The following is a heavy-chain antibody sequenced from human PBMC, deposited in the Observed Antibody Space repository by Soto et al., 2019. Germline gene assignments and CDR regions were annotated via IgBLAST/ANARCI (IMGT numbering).Heavy chain of an antibody. Sequence: QVQLVESGGGVVQPGRSLRLSCAASGFTFSSNGMHWVRQAPGKGLEWVAVISYDGSNKYYADTVKVRFTISRDNSKNSLYLQMNSMRAKDTAVYYWAKDGGSSWYLATDYYYGMDVWRQGTTVTVSS. CDR1: GFTFSSNG. V-gene: IGHV3-30*18. D-gene: IGHD6-13*01. CDR2: ISYDGSNK. J-gene: IGHJ6*02. CDR3: AKDGGSSWYLATDYYYGMDV.